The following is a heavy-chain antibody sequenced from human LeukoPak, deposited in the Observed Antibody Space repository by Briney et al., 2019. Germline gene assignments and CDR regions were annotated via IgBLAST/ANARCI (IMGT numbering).Heavy chain of an antibody. CDR1: GGSISSCGYF. CDR3: ARERKAAPPDY. V-gene: IGHV4-30-2*01. Sequence: SQTLSLTCAVSGGSISSCGYFWSWIRQPPGKGLEWIGYIYHSGSTYYNPSLKSRVTISVDRSKNQFSLKLSSVTAADTAVYYCARERKAAPPDYWGQGTLVTVSS. CDR2: IYHSGST. J-gene: IGHJ4*02. D-gene: IGHD6-13*01.